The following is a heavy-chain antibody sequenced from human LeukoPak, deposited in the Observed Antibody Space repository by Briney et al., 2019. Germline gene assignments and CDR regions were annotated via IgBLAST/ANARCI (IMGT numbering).Heavy chain of an antibody. D-gene: IGHD4-17*01. Sequence: GRSLRLSCAASGFIFSNYGMHWVRQAPGKGLEWVAVIWYDAYNKYYADSVKGRFTISRDNSKNTLYLQMNSLRAEDTAVYYCARHMTTVTAMDYWGQGTLVTVSS. CDR2: IWYDAYNK. J-gene: IGHJ4*02. CDR1: GFIFSNYG. CDR3: ARHMTTVTAMDY. V-gene: IGHV3-33*01.